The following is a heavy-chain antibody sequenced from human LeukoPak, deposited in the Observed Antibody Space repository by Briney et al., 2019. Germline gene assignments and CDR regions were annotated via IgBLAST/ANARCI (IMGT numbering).Heavy chain of an antibody. CDR3: ASSDSWYAFDI. J-gene: IGHJ3*02. V-gene: IGHV4-59*01. Sequence: SETLSLTCTVSGDSISSYYWSWIRQPPGKGLEWIGYIYYSGSTNYNPSLKSRVTISVDTSKNQFSLKLSSVTAADTAVYYCASSDSWYAFDIWGQGTMVTVSS. D-gene: IGHD6-13*01. CDR2: IYYSGST. CDR1: GDSISSYY.